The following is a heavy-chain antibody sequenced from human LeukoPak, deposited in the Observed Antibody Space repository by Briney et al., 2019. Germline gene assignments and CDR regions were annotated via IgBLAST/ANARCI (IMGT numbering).Heavy chain of an antibody. CDR3: AKDQLLWFGSDGMDV. Sequence: PGRSLRLSSAASGFTFSSYGMHWVRQAPGKGLEWVAVISYDGSNKYYADSVKGRFTISRDNSKNTLYLQMNSLRAEDTAVYYCAKDQLLWFGSDGMDVWGQGTAVTVSS. V-gene: IGHV3-30*18. CDR1: GFTFSSYG. CDR2: ISYDGSNK. J-gene: IGHJ6*02. D-gene: IGHD3-10*01.